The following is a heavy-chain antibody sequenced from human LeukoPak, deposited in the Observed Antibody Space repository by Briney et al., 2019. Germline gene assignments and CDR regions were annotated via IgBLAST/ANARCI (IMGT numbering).Heavy chain of an antibody. J-gene: IGHJ4*02. CDR2: MNPNSGNT. CDR1: GYTFTSYD. Sequence: ASVKVSCKASGYTFTSYDINWVRQATGQGLEWMGWMNPNSGNTGYAQKFQGRVTMTRNTSISTAYMELSSLRAEDTAVYYCAKDAEGIQLWLGGVDYWGQGTLVTVSS. V-gene: IGHV1-8*01. CDR3: AKDAEGIQLWLGGVDY. D-gene: IGHD5-18*01.